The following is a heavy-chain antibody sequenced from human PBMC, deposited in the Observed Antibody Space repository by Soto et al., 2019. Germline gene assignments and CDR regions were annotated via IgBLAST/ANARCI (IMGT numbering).Heavy chain of an antibody. V-gene: IGHV5-10-1*01. J-gene: IGHJ4*02. D-gene: IGHD1-26*01. CDR3: ARREVVATSFDY. Sequence: PGQSLKISSRGSGYSFTSYWISWLRQMPGKGLEWMGRIDPSDSYTNYSPSFQGHVTISADKSISTAYLQWSSLKASDTAMYYCARREVVATSFDYWGQGTLVTVSS. CDR2: IDPSDSYT. CDR1: GYSFTSYW.